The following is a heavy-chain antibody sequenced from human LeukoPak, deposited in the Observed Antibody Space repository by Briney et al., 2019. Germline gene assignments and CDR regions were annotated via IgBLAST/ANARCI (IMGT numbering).Heavy chain of an antibody. CDR3: TRLGSGTVAFDI. V-gene: IGHV3-74*01. J-gene: IGHJ3*02. CDR2: INSVGTNI. CDR1: GFTLSRHW. D-gene: IGHD3-10*01. Sequence: GGSLRLSCAASGFTLSRHWMHWVRQVPGKGLVWVSRINSVGTNIDYADSVKGRFTISRDNAKNTVHLQMNSLRDEDTAVYYCTRLGSGTVAFDIWGQGTLVTVSS.